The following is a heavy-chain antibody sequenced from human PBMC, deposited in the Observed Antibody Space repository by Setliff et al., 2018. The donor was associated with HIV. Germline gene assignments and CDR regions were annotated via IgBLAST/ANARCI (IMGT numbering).Heavy chain of an antibody. J-gene: IGHJ4*02. Sequence: SETLSLTCTVSGGSISSGSYYWSWIRQPAGKGLEWIGHIHTSGSSSCNPSLKSRVIISLDTSKNQISLKLNSVTAADTAVYYCARDLLGSSSLVDYWGQGTLVTVSS. V-gene: IGHV4-61*09. D-gene: IGHD6-6*01. CDR3: ARDLLGSSSLVDY. CDR1: GGSISSGSYY. CDR2: IHTSGSS.